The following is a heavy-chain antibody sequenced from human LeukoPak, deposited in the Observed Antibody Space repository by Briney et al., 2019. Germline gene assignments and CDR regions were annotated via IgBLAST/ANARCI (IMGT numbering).Heavy chain of an antibody. CDR2: INHSGSA. V-gene: IGHV4-34*01. CDR1: GGSFSGYY. J-gene: IGHJ4*02. Sequence: SETLSLTCAVYGGSFSGYYWSWIRQPPGKGLEWIGEINHSGSANYNPSLKSRVTISVDKAKNQFSLKLSSVTAAETAVYYCTRGRSRYNWNGFDYWGQGTLVTVSS. CDR3: TRGRSRYNWNGFDY. D-gene: IGHD1-1*01.